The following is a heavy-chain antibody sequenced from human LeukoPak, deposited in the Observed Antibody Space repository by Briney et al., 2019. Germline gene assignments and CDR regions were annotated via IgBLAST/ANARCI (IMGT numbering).Heavy chain of an antibody. V-gene: IGHV4-34*01. J-gene: IGHJ3*02. D-gene: IGHD2-15*01. CDR2: TNHSGST. CDR1: GGSFSGYY. CDR3: ARGLSHLWDIVVVVAARRAFDI. Sequence: SETLSLTCAVYGGSFSGYYWSWIRQPPGKGLEWIGETNHSGSTNYNPSLKSRVTISVDTSKNQFSLKLSSVTAADTAVYYCARGLSHLWDIVVVVAARRAFDIWGQGTMVTVSS.